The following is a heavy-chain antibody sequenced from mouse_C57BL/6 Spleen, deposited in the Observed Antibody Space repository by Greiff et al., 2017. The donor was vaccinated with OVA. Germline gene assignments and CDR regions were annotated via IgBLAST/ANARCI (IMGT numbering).Heavy chain of an antibody. CDR1: GFTFSSYA. Sequence: EVNLVESGGGLVKPGGSLKLSCAASGFTFSSYAMSWVRQTPEKRLEWVATISDGGSYTYYPDNVKGRFTISRDNAKNNLYLQMSHLKSADTAMYYCARVSSVPFAYWGQGTLGTVSA. V-gene: IGHV5-4*03. CDR3: ARVSSVPFAY. D-gene: IGHD3-2*02. CDR2: ISDGGSYT. J-gene: IGHJ3*01.